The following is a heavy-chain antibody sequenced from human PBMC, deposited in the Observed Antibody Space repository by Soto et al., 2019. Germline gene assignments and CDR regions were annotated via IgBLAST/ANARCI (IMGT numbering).Heavy chain of an antibody. D-gene: IGHD4-17*01. CDR3: AIDTPAAPDYVDAFDI. V-gene: IGHV3-21*01. Sequence: GGSLRLSCAASGFTFSSYSMNWVRQAPGKGLEWVSSISSSSSYIYYADSVKGRFTISRDNAKNSLYLQMNSLRAEDTAVYYCAIDTPAAPDYVDAFDIWGQGTMVTVSS. CDR1: GFTFSSYS. J-gene: IGHJ3*02. CDR2: ISSSSSYI.